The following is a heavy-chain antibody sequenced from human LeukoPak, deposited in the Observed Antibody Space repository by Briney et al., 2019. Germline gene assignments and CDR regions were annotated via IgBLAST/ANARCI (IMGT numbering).Heavy chain of an antibody. D-gene: IGHD6-13*01. Sequence: SETLSLTRTVSGGSVSSYYWSWIRQPAGKGLEWIGRIYTSGSTNYNPSLKSRVTMSVDTSKNQFSLKLSSVTAADTAVYYCARETYSSSWYWADYWGQGTLVTVSS. J-gene: IGHJ4*02. CDR3: ARETYSSSWYWADY. CDR1: GGSVSSYY. V-gene: IGHV4-4*07. CDR2: IYTSGST.